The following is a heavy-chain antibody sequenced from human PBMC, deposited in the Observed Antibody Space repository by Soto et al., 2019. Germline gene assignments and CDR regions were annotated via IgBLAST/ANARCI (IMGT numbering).Heavy chain of an antibody. J-gene: IGHJ5*02. V-gene: IGHV2-5*02. CDR1: GFSLSTSGEG. CDR2: IYWDDDK. D-gene: IGHD1-1*01. CDR3: AHRPVLGGGTCFDP. Sequence: QITLKESGPTLVKPTQTLTLTCTFSGFSLSTSGEGVAWIRQPPGKALEWLALIYWDDDKRLSPALEKRLTIPKDTSQTQVVVTMANMDPVDTATYYCAHRPVLGGGTCFDPWGQGLLVTVS.